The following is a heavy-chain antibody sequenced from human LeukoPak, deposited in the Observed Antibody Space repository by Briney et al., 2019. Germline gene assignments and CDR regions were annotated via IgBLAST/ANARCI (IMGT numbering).Heavy chain of an antibody. V-gene: IGHV3-33*01. CDR1: GFTFSSYG. Sequence: GRSLRLSCAASGFTFSSYGMHWVRQAPGKGLEWVAVIWYDGSNKYYADSVKGRFTISRDNSKNTLYLQMNSLRVEDTAVYYCARDERGCLDYWGQGTLVTVSS. J-gene: IGHJ4*02. CDR3: ARDERGCLDY. CDR2: IWYDGSNK. D-gene: IGHD2-15*01.